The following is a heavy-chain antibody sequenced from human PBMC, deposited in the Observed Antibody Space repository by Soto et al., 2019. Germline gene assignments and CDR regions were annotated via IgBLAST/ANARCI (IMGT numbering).Heavy chain of an antibody. J-gene: IGHJ4*02. CDR3: ARDNRSGYYFDY. D-gene: IGHD3-22*01. V-gene: IGHV4-30-2*01. CDR1: GDSISSGGYS. CDR2: IYQSGTT. Sequence: LSLTCDVSGDSISSGGYSWNWIRQPPGKGLEWIGNIYQSGTTDYNPSLKSRVTISVDRSKNQFSLKLSSVTAADTAVYYCARDNRSGYYFDYWGQGTLVTVSS.